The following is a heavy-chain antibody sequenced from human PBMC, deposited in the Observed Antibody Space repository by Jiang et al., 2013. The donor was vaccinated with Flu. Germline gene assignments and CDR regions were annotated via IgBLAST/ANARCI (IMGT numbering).Heavy chain of an antibody. CDR2: INTNTGNP. CDR1: GYTFTSYA. V-gene: IGHV7-4-1*02. D-gene: IGHD3-22*01. J-gene: IGHJ4*02. Sequence: SVKVSCKASGYTFTSYAMNWVRQAPGQGLEWMGWINTNTGNPTYAQGFTGRFVFSLDTSVSTTYLQISSLKAEDTAVYYCAREVYSDSSTYHDYWGQGTLVTVSS. CDR3: AREVYSDSSTYHDY.